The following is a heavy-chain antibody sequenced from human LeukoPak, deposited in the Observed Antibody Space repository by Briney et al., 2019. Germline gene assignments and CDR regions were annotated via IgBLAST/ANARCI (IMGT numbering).Heavy chain of an antibody. CDR1: GGSVSSYY. V-gene: IGHV4-59*06. Sequence: SETLSLTCSVSGGSVSSYYWSWIRQHPGKGLEWIGYIYYSGSTYYNPSLKSRVTISVDTSKNQFSLKLSSVTAADTAVYYCARVRKGSSSSPYYFDYWGQGTLVTVSS. J-gene: IGHJ4*02. D-gene: IGHD6-6*01. CDR2: IYYSGST. CDR3: ARVRKGSSSSPYYFDY.